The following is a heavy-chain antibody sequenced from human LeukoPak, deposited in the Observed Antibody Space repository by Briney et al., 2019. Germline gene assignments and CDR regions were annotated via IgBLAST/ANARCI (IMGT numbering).Heavy chain of an antibody. J-gene: IGHJ6*03. CDR3: ARESVFPRPAPPNVVVPAAAYYMDV. CDR1: GGSFSGYY. CDR2: INHSGST. V-gene: IGHV4-34*01. D-gene: IGHD2-2*01. Sequence: SETLSLTCAVYGGSFSGYYWSWIRQPPGKGLEWIGEINHSGSTNYNPSLKSRVTISVDTSKNQFSLKLSSVTAADTAVYYCARESVFPRPAPPNVVVPAAAYYMDVCGKGTTVTVSS.